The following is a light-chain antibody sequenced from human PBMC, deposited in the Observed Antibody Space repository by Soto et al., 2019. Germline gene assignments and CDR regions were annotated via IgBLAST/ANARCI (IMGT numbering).Light chain of an antibody. Sequence: EIVLTQSPGTLSLSPGERATLSCRASQSVRSSYLAWYQQKLGQAPRLLIYGVSNRATRIPDRFSGSGSGTDFTLTSSRLESEDFAVYHCQQYGTSPRTFGQGTKVEIK. CDR3: QQYGTSPRT. J-gene: IGKJ1*01. CDR2: GVS. CDR1: QSVRSSY. V-gene: IGKV3-20*01.